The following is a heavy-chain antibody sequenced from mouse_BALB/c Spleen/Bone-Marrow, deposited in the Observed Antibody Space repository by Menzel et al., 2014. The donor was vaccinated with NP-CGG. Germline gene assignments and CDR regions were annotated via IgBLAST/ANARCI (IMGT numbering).Heavy chain of an antibody. V-gene: IGHV3-8*02. J-gene: IGHJ2*01. Sequence: VQLQQSGPSLVKPSQTLSLTCSVTGDSITNAYWNWIRKFPGNKIDYMGYISYSGNTYYNPSLKIRISITRDTSKNQFYLQLNSVTTEDTATYFCARGTGYYFDYWGQGTTLTVSS. CDR1: GDSITNAY. CDR3: ARGTGYYFDY. CDR2: ISYSGNT. D-gene: IGHD3-3*01.